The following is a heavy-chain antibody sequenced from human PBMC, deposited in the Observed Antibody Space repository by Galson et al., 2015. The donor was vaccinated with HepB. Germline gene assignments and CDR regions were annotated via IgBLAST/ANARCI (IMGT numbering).Heavy chain of an antibody. CDR1: GFTFNTYS. D-gene: IGHD3-10*01. Sequence: SLRLSCAASGFTFNTYSMNWVRQAPGKGLEWVSYISSSSRTIYYADSVKGRFTVSRDNAYNSLFLHMNGLRAEDTAVYYCARVQPYDSGNVDFWGQGTLVTVSS. J-gene: IGHJ4*02. CDR2: ISSSSRTI. CDR3: ARVQPYDSGNVDF. V-gene: IGHV3-48*04.